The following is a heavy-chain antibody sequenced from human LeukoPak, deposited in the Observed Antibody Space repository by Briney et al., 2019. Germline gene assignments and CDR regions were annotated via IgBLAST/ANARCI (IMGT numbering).Heavy chain of an antibody. Sequence: SETLSLTCTVSGGSISTSYWTWIRQPPGKGLECIGYFYFGGSTYYNPSLKSRVTISVDTSNNQLSLKLSSVTAADTAVYYCARVGVYGDPWYWYFDRWGRGTLVTVSS. D-gene: IGHD4-17*01. V-gene: IGHV4-59*01. CDR2: FYFGGST. CDR1: GGSISTSY. CDR3: ARVGVYGDPWYWYFDR. J-gene: IGHJ2*01.